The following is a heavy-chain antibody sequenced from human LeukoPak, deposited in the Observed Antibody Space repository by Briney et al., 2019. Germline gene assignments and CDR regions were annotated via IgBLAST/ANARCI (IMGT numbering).Heavy chain of an antibody. CDR1: GFTFSDYY. J-gene: IGHJ4*02. CDR2: ISSSSSYT. D-gene: IGHD7-27*01. CDR3: ARVQLTGPHYFDY. Sequence: GGSLRLSCAASGFTFSDYYMSWIRQAPGKGLEWVSYISSSSSYTNYADSVKGRFTISRDNAKNSLYLQMNSLRAEDTAVYYCARVQLTGPHYFDYWGQGTLVTVP. V-gene: IGHV3-11*06.